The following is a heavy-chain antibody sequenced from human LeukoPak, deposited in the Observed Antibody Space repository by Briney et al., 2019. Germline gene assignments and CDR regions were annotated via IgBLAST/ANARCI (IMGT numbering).Heavy chain of an antibody. V-gene: IGHV6-1*01. CDR3: ARGSYGLGVYYDYYFDF. CDR2: TYWRSQHIS. J-gene: IGHJ4*02. Sequence: SQTLSLTCAISGDSVSAYRAVWAWFRQSPSGGLEWLGRTYWRSQHISDSAESVKGRINISPDTSTNQFFLQLNSVTPEDTAVYYCARGSYGLGVYYDYYFDFWGQGALVTVSS. CDR1: GDSVSAYRAV. D-gene: IGHD3-10*01.